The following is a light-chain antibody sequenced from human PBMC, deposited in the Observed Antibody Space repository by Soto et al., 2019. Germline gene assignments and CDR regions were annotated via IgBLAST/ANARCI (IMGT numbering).Light chain of an antibody. V-gene: IGKV3-11*01. J-gene: IGKJ4*01. Sequence: EVALTQFPATLSLSSGEKATLSCRASQSVSSYLAWYQQKPGQAPRLLIYDASNRASGIPARFSGSGSGTDFTLTISSLEPEDSAVYYCQQRSDWPPLTFGGGTKVEIK. CDR3: QQRSDWPPLT. CDR2: DAS. CDR1: QSVSSY.